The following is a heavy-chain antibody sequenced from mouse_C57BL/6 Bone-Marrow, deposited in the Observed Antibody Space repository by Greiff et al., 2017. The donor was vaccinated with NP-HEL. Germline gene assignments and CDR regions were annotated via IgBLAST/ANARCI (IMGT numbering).Heavy chain of an antibody. D-gene: IGHD2-12*01. CDR3: AASYYRKMDY. CDR1: GFTFSDYG. J-gene: IGHJ4*01. Sequence: EVKLVESGGGLVKPGGSLKLSCAASGFTFSDYGMHWVRQAPEKGLEWVAYISSGSSTIYYADTVKGRFTISIDNAKNTLFLQMTRLRSEDTAIDYCAASYYRKMDYGGQGTSITVSA. CDR2: ISSGSSTI. V-gene: IGHV5-17*01.